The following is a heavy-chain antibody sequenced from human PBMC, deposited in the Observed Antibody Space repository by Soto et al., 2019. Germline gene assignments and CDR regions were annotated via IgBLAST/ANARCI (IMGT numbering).Heavy chain of an antibody. D-gene: IGHD1-26*01. CDR2: IQSDGSST. V-gene: IGHV3-74*01. J-gene: IGHJ3*02. Sequence: GGSLRLSCAASGFTFNNYAMSWVRQAPGKGLVWVSRIQSDGSSTSYADSAKGRFTISRDNAKNTLILQMNSLRAEDTAVYFCVRMGIDAFDIWGQGTMVTVS. CDR1: GFTFNNYA. CDR3: VRMGIDAFDI.